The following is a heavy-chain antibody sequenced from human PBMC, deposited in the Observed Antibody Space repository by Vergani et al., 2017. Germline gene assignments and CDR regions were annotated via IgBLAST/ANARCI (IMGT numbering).Heavy chain of an antibody. CDR2: IYYSGST. V-gene: IGHV4-30-4*01. CDR3: AGRVVVVAATHYYYYXMDV. Sequence: QVQLQESGPGLVKPSQTLSLTCTVSGGSISSGDYYWSWIRQPPGKGLEWIGYIYYSGSTYYNPSLKSRVTISVDTSKNQLSLKLSSVTAADTAVYYCAGRVVVVAATHYYYYXMDVWGKGTTVTVSS. J-gene: IGHJ6*03. CDR1: GGSISSGDYY. D-gene: IGHD2-15*01.